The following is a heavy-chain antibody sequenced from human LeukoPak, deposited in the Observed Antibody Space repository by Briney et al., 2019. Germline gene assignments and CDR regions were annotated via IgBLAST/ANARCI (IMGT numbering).Heavy chain of an antibody. J-gene: IGHJ6*03. V-gene: IGHV4-38-2*02. CDR3: ARDLYDFWSGYYGYYYMDV. Sequence: SETLSLTCTVSGYSISSGYYWGWIRQPPGKGLEWIGSIYHSGSTYYNPSLKSRVTISVDTSKNQFSLKLSSVTAADTAVYYCARDLYDFWSGYYGYYYMDVWGEGTTVTVSS. D-gene: IGHD3-3*01. CDR1: GYSISSGYY. CDR2: IYHSGST.